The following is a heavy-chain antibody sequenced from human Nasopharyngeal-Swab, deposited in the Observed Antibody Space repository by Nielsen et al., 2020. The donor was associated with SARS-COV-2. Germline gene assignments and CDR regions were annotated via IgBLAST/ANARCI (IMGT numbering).Heavy chain of an antibody. D-gene: IGHD6-19*01. CDR3: ARGAGRSSGWSTTYYFDY. V-gene: IGHV4-4*07. CDR1: GGSISSYY. CDR2: IYTSGST. Sequence: SETLSLTCTVSGGSISSYYWSWIRQPAGKGLEWIGRIYTSGSTNYNPSLKSRVTMSVDTSKNQSSLKLSSVTAADTAVYYCARGAGRSSGWSTTYYFDYWAREPWSPSPQ. J-gene: IGHJ4*02.